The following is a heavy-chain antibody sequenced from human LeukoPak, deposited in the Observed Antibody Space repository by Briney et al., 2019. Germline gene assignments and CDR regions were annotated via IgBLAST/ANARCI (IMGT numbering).Heavy chain of an antibody. CDR2: IKTDESEI. CDR1: GFTSSNYW. Sequence: GGSLRLSCADSGFTSSNYWMTWVRPAPGKGLEWVANIKTDESEIYYVDSVKGRFTISRDNAENSLDLQMNSLRVEGTAGDFCVRGMDVWGQGTTVTVSS. CDR3: VRGMDV. V-gene: IGHV3-7*01. J-gene: IGHJ6*02.